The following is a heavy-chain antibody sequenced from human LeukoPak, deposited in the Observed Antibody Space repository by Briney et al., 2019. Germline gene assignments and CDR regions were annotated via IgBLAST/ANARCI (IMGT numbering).Heavy chain of an antibody. Sequence: GASVKVSCKASGGTSDNSAINWVRQAPGQGLEWMGRIIPILNIPNYAQKLQGRVTIAADKSTSTAYMELSSLRSDDTAVYYCAREKMEVGYYGLDVWGQGTTVTVSS. D-gene: IGHD1-1*01. V-gene: IGHV1-69*04. CDR2: IIPILNIP. CDR3: AREKMEVGYYGLDV. CDR1: GGTSDNSA. J-gene: IGHJ6*02.